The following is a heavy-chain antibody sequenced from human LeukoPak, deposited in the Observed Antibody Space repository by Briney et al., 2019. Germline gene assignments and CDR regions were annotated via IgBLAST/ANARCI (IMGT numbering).Heavy chain of an antibody. CDR2: IYYSGST. CDR1: GGSISSGDYY. Sequence: SETLSLTCDVSGGSISSGDYYWSWIRQPPGKGLEWIGYIYYSGSTYYNPSLKSRVSISVDTSKNQVSLKLSSVTTADTAVYYCARTSGGSIYGMDVWGQGTTVTVSS. J-gene: IGHJ6*02. CDR3: ARTSGGSIYGMDV. D-gene: IGHD2-8*02. V-gene: IGHV4-30-4*01.